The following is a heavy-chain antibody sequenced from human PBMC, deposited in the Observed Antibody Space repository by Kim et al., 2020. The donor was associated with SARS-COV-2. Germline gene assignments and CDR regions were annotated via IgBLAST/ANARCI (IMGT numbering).Heavy chain of an antibody. V-gene: IGHV4-34*01. J-gene: IGHJ4*02. CDR3: ARKRDYYGSGSYGWHGY. D-gene: IGHD3-10*01. CDR1: GGSFSGYY. Sequence: SETLSLTCAAYGGSFSGYYWSWIRQPQGKGLEWIGEINHNRSTNYNPSLKSRVTISVDTSKNQFSLKLSSVTAADTAVYYCARKRDYYGSGSYGWHGYWGQGSLVT. CDR2: INHNRST.